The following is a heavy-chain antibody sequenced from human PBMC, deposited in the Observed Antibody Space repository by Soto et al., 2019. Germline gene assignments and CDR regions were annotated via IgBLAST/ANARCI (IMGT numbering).Heavy chain of an antibody. CDR1: GFTFNSHT. CDR2: ISDSSASI. CDR3: TRELGATGY. D-gene: IGHD1-26*01. J-gene: IGHJ4*02. V-gene: IGHV3-48*04. Sequence: GGSLRLSCAASGFTFNSHTMNWVRQAPGKGLEWLSYISDSSASIYYADSVKGRFTVSRDNAKNSLYLQMNSLRAEDTAVYYCTRELGATGYWGQGTLVTGSS.